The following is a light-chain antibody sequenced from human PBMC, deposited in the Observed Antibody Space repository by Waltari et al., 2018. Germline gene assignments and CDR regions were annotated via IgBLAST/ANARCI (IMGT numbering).Light chain of an antibody. V-gene: IGKV1-39*01. CDR2: AAS. CDR3: QQSYSAPH. J-gene: IGKJ3*01. CDR1: QSISSH. Sequence: DIQMAPSPSSLSASVGDRTTITCRASQSISSHLNWYQHKSGKAPKLLIYAASSLQSGVPSRFSGSGSGTDFTLTISSLQPEDFATYYCQQSYSAPHFGPGTKVDIK.